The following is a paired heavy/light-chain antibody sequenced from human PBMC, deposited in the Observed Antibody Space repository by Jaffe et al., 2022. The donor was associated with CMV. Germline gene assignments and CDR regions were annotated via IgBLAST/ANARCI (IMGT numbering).Heavy chain of an antibody. J-gene: IGHJ4*02. Sequence: QVTLKESGPVLVKPTETLTLTCTVSGFSLSNSRMGVSWIRQPPGKALEWLAHIFSNDEKSYSPSLKNRITISKDTSKSQVVLTMTNMDPVDTATYYCTRTPLRLGELSVSGLPDYWGQGTLVTVSS. D-gene: IGHD3-16*02. CDR1: GFSLSNSRMG. V-gene: IGHV2-26*01. CDR2: IFSNDEK. CDR3: TRTPLRLGELSVSGLPDY.
Light chain of an antibody. V-gene: IGKV1-27*01. CDR2: AAS. CDR3: QKYNSALPWT. J-gene: IGKJ1*01. CDR1: QGINNY. Sequence: DIQMTQSPSSLSASVGDRVTITCRASQGINNYLAWYQQKPGKVPKLLIYAASKLYSGVPSRFSGRGSGTDFTLTISSLQPEDVATYYCQKYNSALPWTFGQGTKVDVK.